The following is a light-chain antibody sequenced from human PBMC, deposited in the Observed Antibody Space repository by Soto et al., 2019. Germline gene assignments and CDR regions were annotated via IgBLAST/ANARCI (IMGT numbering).Light chain of an antibody. CDR2: GAS. Sequence: IQLTQSPSSLSASGGDRVTITCRASQGIGSNLAWYLQKPGEAPKLLVYGASILQGGVPSRFSGSGSGTLFTLTITSLQPEDFATYFCQQSNSYPLTFGGGTKV. CDR3: QQSNSYPLT. CDR1: QGIGSN. J-gene: IGKJ4*01. V-gene: IGKV1-9*01.